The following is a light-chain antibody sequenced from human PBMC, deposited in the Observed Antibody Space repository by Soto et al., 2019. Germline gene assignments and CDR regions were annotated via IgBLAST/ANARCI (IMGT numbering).Light chain of an antibody. CDR2: GAS. J-gene: IGKJ2*01. V-gene: IGKV3-15*01. Sequence: EIVMPQSPATLSVSPGERATLSCRASQSVSTNLAWYQQKPGQAPRLLMYGASTRATGIPARFSGSGSGTEFTLTISSLQSEDFAVYYCQQYHNWPPYTVGQGTKLEIK. CDR3: QQYHNWPPYT. CDR1: QSVSTN.